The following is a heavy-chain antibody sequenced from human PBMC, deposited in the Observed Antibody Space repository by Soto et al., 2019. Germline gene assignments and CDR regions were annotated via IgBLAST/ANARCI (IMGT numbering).Heavy chain of an antibody. CDR3: ARDISTAQCDY. CDR2: ISSNSDYI. D-gene: IGHD3-9*01. CDR1: GFTFSSYS. Sequence: GGSLRLSCAASGFTFSSYSINWVRQAPGKGLEWVSSISSNSDYIYYADSVKGRFTISRDNAKNSLYLQMNSLRAEDTAVYYCARDISTAQCDYWGQGTLVTVSS. J-gene: IGHJ4*02. V-gene: IGHV3-21*01.